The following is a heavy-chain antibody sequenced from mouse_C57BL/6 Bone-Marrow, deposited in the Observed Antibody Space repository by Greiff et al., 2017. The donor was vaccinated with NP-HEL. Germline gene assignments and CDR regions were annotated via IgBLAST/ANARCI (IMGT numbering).Heavy chain of an antibody. Sequence: EVMLVESGGGLVKPGGSLKLSCAASGFTFSSYAMSWVRQTPEKRLEWVATISDGGSYTYYPDNVKGRFTISRDNAKNNLYLHMSHLKSEDTAMDYCAREWDGYWGQGTTLTVAS. CDR2: ISDGGSYT. CDR1: GFTFSSYA. CDR3: AREWDGY. D-gene: IGHD4-1*01. V-gene: IGHV5-4*01. J-gene: IGHJ2*01.